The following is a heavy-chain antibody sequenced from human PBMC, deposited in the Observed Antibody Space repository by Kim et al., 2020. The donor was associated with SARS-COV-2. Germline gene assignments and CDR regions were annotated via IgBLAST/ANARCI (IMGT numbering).Heavy chain of an antibody. D-gene: IGHD3-10*01. J-gene: IGHJ5*02. Sequence: SETLSLTCAVYGGSFSGYYWSWIRQPPGKGLEWIGEINHSGSTNYNPSLKSRVTISVDTSKNQFSLKLSSVTAADTAVYYCARADFTMVRGVIITNWFDPWGQGTLVTVSS. V-gene: IGHV4-34*01. CDR2: INHSGST. CDR3: ARADFTMVRGVIITNWFDP. CDR1: GGSFSGYY.